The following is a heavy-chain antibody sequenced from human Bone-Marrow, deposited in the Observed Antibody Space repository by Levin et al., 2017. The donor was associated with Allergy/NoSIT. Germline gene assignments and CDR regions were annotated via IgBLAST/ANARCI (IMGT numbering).Heavy chain of an antibody. CDR2: IYYSGST. CDR3: ARDLLEGAAHYYYYGMDV. V-gene: IGHV4-30-4*01. CDR1: GGSISSGDYY. J-gene: IGHJ6*02. Sequence: SETLSLTCTVSGGSISSGDYYWSWIRQPPGKGLEWIGYIYYSGSTYYNPSLKSRVTISVDTSKNQFSLKLSSVTAADTAVYYCARDLLEGAAHYYYYGMDVWGQGTTVTVSS. D-gene: IGHD1-26*01.